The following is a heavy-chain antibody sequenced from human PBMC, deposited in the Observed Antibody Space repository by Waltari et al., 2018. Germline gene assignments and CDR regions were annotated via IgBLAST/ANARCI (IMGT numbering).Heavy chain of an antibody. D-gene: IGHD6-6*01. Sequence: QVQLVQSGSELKEPGASVKISCQASGYTFTNYPINWVRQAPGQGLEWMGWINTDTGNQTYAQGCTGRFVFSLDTSVSTAYLQISSLKAEDTAVYYCARKIGDTSSAWYFDLWGRGSLVTVSS. J-gene: IGHJ2*01. CDR3: ARKIGDTSSAWYFDL. V-gene: IGHV7-4-1*02. CDR2: INTDTGNQ. CDR1: GYTFTNYP.